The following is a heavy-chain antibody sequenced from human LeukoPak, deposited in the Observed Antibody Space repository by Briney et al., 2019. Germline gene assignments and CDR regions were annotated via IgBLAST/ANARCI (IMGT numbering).Heavy chain of an antibody. CDR3: AREVRNSYGLRIFDY. V-gene: IGHV3-7*01. CDR1: GGSISSYY. CDR2: IKQDGSEK. J-gene: IGHJ4*02. Sequence: PSETLSLTCTVSGGSISSYYWSWVRQAPGKGLEWVANIKQDGSEKYYVDSVKGRFTISRDNAKNSLYLQMNSLRAEDTAVYYCAREVRNSYGLRIFDYWGQGTLVTVSS. D-gene: IGHD5-18*01.